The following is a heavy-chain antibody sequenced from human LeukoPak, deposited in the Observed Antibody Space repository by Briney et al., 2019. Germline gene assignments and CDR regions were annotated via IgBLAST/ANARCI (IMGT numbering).Heavy chain of an antibody. Sequence: ASVTVSCKASGGTFSSYAISWVRQAPGQGLEWMGGIIPIFGTANYAQKFQGRVTITADESTSTAYMELSSLGSEDTAVYYCARDRGVDYDILTGYHNWFDPWGQGTLVTVSS. CDR2: IIPIFGTA. CDR3: ARDRGVDYDILTGYHNWFDP. V-gene: IGHV1-69*13. J-gene: IGHJ5*02. CDR1: GGTFSSYA. D-gene: IGHD3-9*01.